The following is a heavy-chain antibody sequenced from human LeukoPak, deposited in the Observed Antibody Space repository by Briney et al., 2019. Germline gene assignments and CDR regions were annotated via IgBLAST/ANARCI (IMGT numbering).Heavy chain of an antibody. Sequence: GGSLGLSCAASGFTLSSYSMNWVRQAPGKGLEWVSSISSSSSYIYYADSVKGRFTISRDNAKNSLYVQMDSLRAEDTAVYYCARGDSSGYVCDYWGQGTLVTVSS. J-gene: IGHJ4*02. CDR3: ARGDSSGYVCDY. CDR1: GFTLSSYS. V-gene: IGHV3-21*06. CDR2: ISSSSSYI. D-gene: IGHD3-22*01.